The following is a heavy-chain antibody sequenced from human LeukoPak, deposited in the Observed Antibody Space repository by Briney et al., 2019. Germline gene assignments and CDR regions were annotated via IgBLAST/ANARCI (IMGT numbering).Heavy chain of an antibody. V-gene: IGHV3-23*01. CDR1: GFTFSSYA. Sequence: PGGSLRLSCAASGFTFSSYAMSWVRQARGKGLEWVSTISGRGGSKYYAQAGKGRFTIYRDNSKNTLSLQMNSPRAEDTDVYYCSKSYSGFTGNIDYWGQGTLVTVSS. CDR2: ISGRGGSK. D-gene: IGHD2-15*01. CDR3: SKSYSGFTGNIDY. J-gene: IGHJ4*02.